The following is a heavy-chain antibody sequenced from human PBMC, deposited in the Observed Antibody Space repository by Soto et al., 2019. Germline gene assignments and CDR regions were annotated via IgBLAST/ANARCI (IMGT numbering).Heavy chain of an antibody. Sequence: SETLSLTCTVSGGSISSSSYYWGWVRQPPGKGLEWIGSIYYSGSIYYNPSLKSRVIISVDTSKNQCSLKLSSVTAADTAVYYCARHRGSGYEYYYYYYMDVWGKGTTVTVSS. V-gene: IGHV4-39*01. CDR3: ARHRGSGYEYYYYYYMDV. J-gene: IGHJ6*03. CDR2: IYYSGSI. CDR1: GGSISSSSYY. D-gene: IGHD5-12*01.